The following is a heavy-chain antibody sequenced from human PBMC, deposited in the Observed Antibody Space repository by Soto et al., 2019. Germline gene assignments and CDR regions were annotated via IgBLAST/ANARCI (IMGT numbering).Heavy chain of an antibody. CDR1: GFSLSTSGVG. D-gene: IGHD6-19*01. CDR2: IYWDDDK. V-gene: IGHV2-5*02. Sequence: LVNPTQTLTLTCTFSGFSLSTSGVGVGWIRQPPGKALEWLALIYWDDDKRYSPSLKSRLTITKDTSKNQVVLTMTNMDPVDTATYYCGGSSGWYASDYYYMDVWGKGTTVTVS. CDR3: GGSSGWYASDYYYMDV. J-gene: IGHJ6*03.